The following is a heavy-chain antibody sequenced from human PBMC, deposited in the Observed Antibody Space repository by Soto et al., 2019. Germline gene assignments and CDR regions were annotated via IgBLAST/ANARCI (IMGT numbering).Heavy chain of an antibody. CDR3: AREGIAAAD. CDR2: IYYSGST. CDR1: GGSISSRGYY. D-gene: IGHD6-13*01. J-gene: IGHJ4*02. Sequence: SETLSLTCTVSGGSISSRGYYWSWIRQHPGKGLEWIGYIYYSGSTYYNPSLKSRVTISVDTSKNQFSLKLSSVTAEDTAVYYCAREGIAAADWGQGTLVTVSS. V-gene: IGHV4-31*03.